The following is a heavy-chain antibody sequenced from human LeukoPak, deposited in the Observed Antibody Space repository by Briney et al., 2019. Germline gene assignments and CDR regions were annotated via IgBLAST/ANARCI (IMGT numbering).Heavy chain of an antibody. CDR2: IYHSGST. Sequence: SETLSLTCAVSGGSISSSNWWSWVRQPPGKGLEWIGEIYHSGSTYYNPSLKSRVTISLDTSKNQFSLKLSSVTAADTAVYYCARVTYHYDSSGYYYLQSGAFDIWGQGTMVTVSS. CDR3: ARVTYHYDSSGYYYLQSGAFDI. CDR1: GGSISSSNW. V-gene: IGHV4-4*02. J-gene: IGHJ3*02. D-gene: IGHD3-22*01.